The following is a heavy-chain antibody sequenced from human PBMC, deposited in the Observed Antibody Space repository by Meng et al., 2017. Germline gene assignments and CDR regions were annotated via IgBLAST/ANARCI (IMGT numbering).Heavy chain of an antibody. CDR3: ARGLAYSSSWYWYYY. CDR2: ISYDGSNK. D-gene: IGHD6-13*01. CDR1: GFTFSSYA. Sequence: GESLQISCAASGFTFSSYAMHWVRQAPGKGLEWVAVISYDGSNKYYADSVKGRFTISRDNSKNTLYLQMNSLRAEDTAVYYWARGLAYSSSWYWYYY. V-gene: IGHV3-30*01. J-gene: IGHJ6*01.